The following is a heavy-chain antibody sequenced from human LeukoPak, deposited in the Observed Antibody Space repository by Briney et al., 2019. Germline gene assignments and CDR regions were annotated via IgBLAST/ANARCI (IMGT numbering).Heavy chain of an antibody. CDR1: GGSISSYY. CDR3: ARGYDSSGYLYGY. V-gene: IGHV4-59*01. D-gene: IGHD3-22*01. J-gene: IGHJ4*02. Sequence: SETLSLTCSVSGGSISSYYWSWIRQPPGKGLEWIGYIYYSGSTNYNPSLKSRVTISVDTSKNQFSLKLSSVTAADTAVYYCARGYDSSGYLYGYWGQGTLVTVSS. CDR2: IYYSGST.